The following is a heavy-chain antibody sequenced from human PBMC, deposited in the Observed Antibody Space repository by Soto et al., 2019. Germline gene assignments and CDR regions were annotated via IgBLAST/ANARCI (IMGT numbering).Heavy chain of an antibody. Sequence: QVQLVESGGGVVQPGRSLRLSCAASGFTFSSYAMPWVRQAPGKGLEWVAVISYDGSNKYYADSVKGRFTISRDNSKNTLYLQMNSLRAEDTAVYYCARARTLPEAFHTDYWGQGTLVTVSS. CDR2: ISYDGSNK. V-gene: IGHV3-30-3*01. J-gene: IGHJ4*02. CDR3: ARARTLPEAFHTDY. CDR1: GFTFSSYA.